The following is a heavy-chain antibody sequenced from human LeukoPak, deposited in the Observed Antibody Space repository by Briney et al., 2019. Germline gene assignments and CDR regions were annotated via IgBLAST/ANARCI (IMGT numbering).Heavy chain of an antibody. D-gene: IGHD3-22*01. CDR2: INHGGST. V-gene: IGHV4-34*01. Sequence: SETLSLTCAVYGGSFSGYYWTWIRQPPGKGLEWIGEINHGGSTTYNPSLKSRATISVDTSKNQFSLKLSSVTAADTAVYYCARDMYYDSSGYYLNWFDPWGQGTLVTVSS. CDR1: GGSFSGYY. J-gene: IGHJ5*02. CDR3: ARDMYYDSSGYYLNWFDP.